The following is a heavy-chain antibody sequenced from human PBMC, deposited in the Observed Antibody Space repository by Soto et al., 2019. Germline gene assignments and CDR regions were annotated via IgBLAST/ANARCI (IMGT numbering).Heavy chain of an antibody. V-gene: IGHV3-73*01. J-gene: IGHJ4*02. Sequence: EVQLVESGGGLVQPGGSLKLSCAASGFTFSGSAMHCVRQASGKGLEWVGRIRSKANSYSRAYAAPVKGRFTLSRDDSKNTAFLQMSRLKSEDTAKYYCTIRVRGVIDYWGQETLVTVSS. CDR1: GFTFSGSA. CDR3: TIRVRGVIDY. D-gene: IGHD3-10*01. CDR2: IRSKANSYSR.